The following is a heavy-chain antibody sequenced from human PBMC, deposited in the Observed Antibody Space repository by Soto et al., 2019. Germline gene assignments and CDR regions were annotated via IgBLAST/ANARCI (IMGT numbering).Heavy chain of an antibody. Sequence: QVQLVQSGAEVKKPGSSVKVSCKASGGTFSIYALSWVRQAPGQGLEWMGGIIPISGIANYAQKFQGRGTITADESTSTVYMEMSSLRSEDTAVYYCARQEFSDQYYYGMDVWGQGTTVTVSS. CDR1: GGTFSIYA. J-gene: IGHJ6*02. CDR3: ARQEFSDQYYYGMDV. D-gene: IGHD3-10*01. CDR2: IIPISGIA. V-gene: IGHV1-69*01.